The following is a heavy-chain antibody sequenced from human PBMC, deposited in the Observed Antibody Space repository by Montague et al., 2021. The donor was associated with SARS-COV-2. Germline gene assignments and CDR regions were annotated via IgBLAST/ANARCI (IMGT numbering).Heavy chain of an antibody. CDR2: IGPSGST. CDR1: GGSLSGYH. J-gene: IGHJ4*02. Sequence: SETLSLTCGVSGGSLSGYHWSWIRQPPGKGLEWIGEIGPSGSTNYNPSLTSRVIISPNTSKNQFSLKLSSVTAADTAVYYCARGLIDITMMVVVFTGASLYFDYWGQGILVTVSS. CDR3: ARGLIDITMMVVVFTGASLYFDY. D-gene: IGHD3-22*01. V-gene: IGHV4-34*01.